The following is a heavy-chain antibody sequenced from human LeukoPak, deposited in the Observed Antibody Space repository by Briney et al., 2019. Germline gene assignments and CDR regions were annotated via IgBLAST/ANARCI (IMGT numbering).Heavy chain of an antibody. CDR2: INIYHNHT. D-gene: IGHD3-10*01. CDR1: GDSFTNYG. V-gene: IGHV1-18*01. CDR3: ARDIWFGDFANAFDI. J-gene: IGHJ3*02. Sequence: GASVKVSRKASGDSFTNYGISWVRQAPGQGLEWMGWINIYHNHTNYAQKLQGRVTMATDTSTNTAYMVLRSLRTDDTAVYYCARDIWFGDFANAFDIWGQGTMVTLSS.